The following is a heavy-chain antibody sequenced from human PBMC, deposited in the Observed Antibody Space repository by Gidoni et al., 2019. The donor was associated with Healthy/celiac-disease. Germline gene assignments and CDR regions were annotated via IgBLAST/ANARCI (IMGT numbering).Heavy chain of an antibody. CDR1: GFTFSSYG. CDR2: ISYDGSNK. D-gene: IGHD4-17*01. Sequence: QVQLVESGGGVVQPGRSLRLSCAASGFTFSSYGMHWVRQAPGKGLEWVAVISYDGSNKYYADSVKGRFTISRDNSKNTLYLQMNSLRAEDTAVYYCAKVQWGLTVTTVLDYWGQGTLVTVSS. V-gene: IGHV3-30*18. J-gene: IGHJ4*02. CDR3: AKVQWGLTVTTVLDY.